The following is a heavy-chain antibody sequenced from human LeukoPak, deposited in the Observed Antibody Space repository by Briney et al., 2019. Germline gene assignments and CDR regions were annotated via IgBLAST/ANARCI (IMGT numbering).Heavy chain of an antibody. V-gene: IGHV3-23*01. CDR2: ISGSGGST. D-gene: IGHD2-2*03. CDR1: GGSFSGYY. J-gene: IGHJ4*02. Sequence: PSETLSLTCAVYGGSFSGYYWSWVRQAPGKGLEWVSAISGSGGSTYYADSVKGRFTISRDNSKNTLCLQMNSLRAEDTAVYYCANGYCSSTSCPIGYWGQGTLVTVSS. CDR3: ANGYCSSTSCPIGY.